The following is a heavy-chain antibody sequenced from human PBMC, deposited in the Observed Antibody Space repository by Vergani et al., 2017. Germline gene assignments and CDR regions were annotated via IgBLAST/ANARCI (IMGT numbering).Heavy chain of an antibody. CDR2: IYCSGST. V-gene: IGHV4-39*01. CDR3: ARSYSSSSFDY. J-gene: IGHJ4*02. D-gene: IGHD6-13*01. Sequence: QLQLQESGPGLVKPSETLSLTCTVSGGPISSSSYYWGWIRQPPGNGLEWIGSIYCSGSTYYNPSLKSRVTISVDTAKNQFSLKLSSVTAADSAVYYCARSYSSSSFDYWGQGTLVTVSS. CDR1: GGPISSSSYY.